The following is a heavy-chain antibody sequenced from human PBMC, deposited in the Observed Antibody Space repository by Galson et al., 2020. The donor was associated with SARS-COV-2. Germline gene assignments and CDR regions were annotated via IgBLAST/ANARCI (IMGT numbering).Heavy chain of an antibody. Sequence: PGEGLEWIADINDSGSTKYNPSLESRATISVDSSKRQFSLRLTSVTAADTAIYYCRQYNTSSHSDHWGQGTLVTVSS. J-gene: IGHJ4*02. D-gene: IGHD1-20*01. CDR2: INDSGST. CDR3: RQYNTSSHSDH. V-gene: IGHV4-34*01.